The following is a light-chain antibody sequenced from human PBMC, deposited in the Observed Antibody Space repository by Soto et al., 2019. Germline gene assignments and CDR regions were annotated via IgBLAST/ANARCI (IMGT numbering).Light chain of an antibody. J-gene: IGKJ2*01. CDR2: WAS. V-gene: IGKV4-1*01. CDR1: QSVFYSSNKKNY. CDR3: QQYFSNPPMYT. Sequence: DIVMTQSPDSLAVSLGERATINCRSSQSVFYSSNKKNYLAWYQQKPGQPPKLLFYWASTRESGVPDRFSGSGSGKDFTLTISSLQAEDVAVYYCQQYFSNPPMYTFGQGTKVEIK.